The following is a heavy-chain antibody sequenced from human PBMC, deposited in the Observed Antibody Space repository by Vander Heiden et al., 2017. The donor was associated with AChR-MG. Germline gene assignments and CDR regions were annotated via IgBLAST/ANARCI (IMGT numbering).Heavy chain of an antibody. CDR1: GFAFSDYY. V-gene: IGHV3-11*01. D-gene: IGHD1-26*01. CDR2: ISSSGSTI. Sequence: VQLVESGGAWVTPAGSLRLSCAASGFAFSDYYMSWISQAPGKGLEWVSYISSSGSTIYYADSVKGRFTISRDNAKNSLYLQMNSLRAEDSAVYYCARARESAFDIWGQGTMVTVSS. CDR3: ARARESAFDI. J-gene: IGHJ3*02.